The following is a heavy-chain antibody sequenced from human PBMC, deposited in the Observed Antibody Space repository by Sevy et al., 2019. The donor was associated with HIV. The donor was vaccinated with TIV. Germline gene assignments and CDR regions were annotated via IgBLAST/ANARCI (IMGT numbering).Heavy chain of an antibody. J-gene: IGHJ4*02. Sequence: GGSLRLSCAASGFTFSSYEMNWVRQAPGKGLEWVSYISSSGSLIYYADSVKGRFTISRDNAKNSLYLQMNRLRAEDTAVYYCAGGVVIGTTFDYWGQGTLVTVSS. D-gene: IGHD3-22*01. CDR3: AGGVVIGTTFDY. V-gene: IGHV3-48*03. CDR1: GFTFSSYE. CDR2: ISSSGSLI.